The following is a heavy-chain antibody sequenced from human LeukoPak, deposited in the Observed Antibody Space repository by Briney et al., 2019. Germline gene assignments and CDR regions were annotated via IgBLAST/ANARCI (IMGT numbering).Heavy chain of an antibody. D-gene: IGHD6-13*01. CDR3: ARDGAGSSWYRLDY. V-gene: IGHV7-4-1*02. CDR1: GYTFTSYD. J-gene: IGHJ4*02. Sequence: ASVKVSCKASGYTFTSYDINWVRQAPGQGLEWMGWINTNTGNPTYAQGFTGRFVFSLDTSVSTAYLQISSLKAEDTAVYYCARDGAGSSWYRLDYWGQGTLVTVSS. CDR2: INTNTGNP.